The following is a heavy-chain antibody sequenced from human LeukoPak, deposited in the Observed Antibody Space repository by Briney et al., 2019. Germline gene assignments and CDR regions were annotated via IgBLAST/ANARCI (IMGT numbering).Heavy chain of an antibody. Sequence: SETLSLTCAVYGGSFSGYYWSWIRQPPGKGLEWIGEINHSGSTNYNPSLKSRVTISVDTSKNQFSLKLSSVTAADTAVCDCARGLISGWYRAPRTSEYFQHWGQGTLVTVSS. D-gene: IGHD6-19*01. J-gene: IGHJ1*01. CDR3: ARGLISGWYRAPRTSEYFQH. V-gene: IGHV4-34*01. CDR1: GGSFSGYY. CDR2: INHSGST.